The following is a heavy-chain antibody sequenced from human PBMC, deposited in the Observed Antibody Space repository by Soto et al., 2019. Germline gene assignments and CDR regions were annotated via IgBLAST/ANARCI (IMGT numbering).Heavy chain of an antibody. J-gene: IGHJ4*02. CDR2: ISGSGGST. CDR1: GFPFSSYS. V-gene: IGHV3-23*01. Sequence: GGSLRLSCAASGFPFSSYSMSWVRQAPGKGLEWVSAISGSGGSTYYADSVKGRFTISRDNSKNTLYLQMNSLRAEDTAVYYCAKDLTQYFDYWGQGTLVTVSS. CDR3: AKDLTQYFDY.